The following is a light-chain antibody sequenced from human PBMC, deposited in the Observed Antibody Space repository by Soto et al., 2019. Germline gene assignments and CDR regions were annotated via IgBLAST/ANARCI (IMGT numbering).Light chain of an antibody. Sequence: EIVMTQSPATLSVSPGGSATLSCRASQHVSSNLAWYRQKPGQAPTLVIYRASTRATGIPATFSGSGSGTEFTLTISSLQSEDFAVYYCQQYNKWPYTFGQGTTLEI. CDR3: QQYNKWPYT. CDR1: QHVSSN. CDR2: RAS. V-gene: IGKV3-15*01. J-gene: IGKJ2*01.